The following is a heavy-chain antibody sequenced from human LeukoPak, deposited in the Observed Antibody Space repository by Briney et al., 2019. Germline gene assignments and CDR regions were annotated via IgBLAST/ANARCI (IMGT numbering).Heavy chain of an antibody. D-gene: IGHD3-22*01. V-gene: IGHV3-23*01. CDR1: GFTFSSYA. Sequence: GGSLRLSCAASGFTFSSYAMSWVRQAPGKGLEWVSAISGSGGSTYYADSVKGWFTISRDNSKNTLYLQMNSLRAEDTAVYYCAKDKDSSGYNDYWGQGTLVTVSS. J-gene: IGHJ4*02. CDR2: ISGSGGST. CDR3: AKDKDSSGYNDY.